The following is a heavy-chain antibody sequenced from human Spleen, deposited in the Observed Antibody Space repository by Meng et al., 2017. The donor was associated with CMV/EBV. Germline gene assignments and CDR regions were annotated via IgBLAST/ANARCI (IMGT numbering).Heavy chain of an antibody. D-gene: IGHD2-2*02. V-gene: IGHV1-2*02. CDR1: YTFTGYY. CDR2: INPNSGGT. J-gene: IGHJ4*02. Sequence: YTFTGYYMHWVRQAPGQGLEWMGWINPNSGGTNYAQKFQGRVIMTRDTSISTAYMELSRLRSDDTAVYYCARDGCSSTSCYSIFDYWGQGTLVTVSS. CDR3: ARDGCSSTSCYSIFDY.